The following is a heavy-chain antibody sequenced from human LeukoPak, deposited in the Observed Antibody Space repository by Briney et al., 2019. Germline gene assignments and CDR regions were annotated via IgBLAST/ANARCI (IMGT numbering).Heavy chain of an antibody. V-gene: IGHV3-48*03. CDR1: GFTFSSYE. J-gene: IGHJ6*02. Sequence: PGGSLRLSCAASGFTFSSYEMNWVRQAPGKGLEWVSYISSSGSTIYYADSVKGRFTISRDNAKNSLYLQMNSLRAEDTAVYYCATQSSYAYSYYYGMDVWGQGTTVTVSS. CDR2: ISSSGSTI. D-gene: IGHD4-17*01. CDR3: ATQSSYAYSYYYGMDV.